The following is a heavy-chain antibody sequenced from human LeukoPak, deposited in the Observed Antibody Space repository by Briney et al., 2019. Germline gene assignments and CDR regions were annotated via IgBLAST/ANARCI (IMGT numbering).Heavy chain of an antibody. CDR1: GGSFSGYY. CDR2: INYSGST. CDR3: ARSRTPTDFDY. V-gene: IGHV4-34*01. Sequence: SETLSLTCAVYGGSFSGYYWSWIRQPPGKGLEWIGEINYSGSTNYNPSLKSRVTISVDTSKNQFSLKLSSVTAADTAVYYCARSRTPTDFDYWGQGTLVTVSS. J-gene: IGHJ4*02.